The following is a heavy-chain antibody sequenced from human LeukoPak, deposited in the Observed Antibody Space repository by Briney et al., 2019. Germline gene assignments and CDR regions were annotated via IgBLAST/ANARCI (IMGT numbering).Heavy chain of an antibody. Sequence: GASVKVSCKASGYTFTSYGISWVRQAPGQGLEWMGWISAYNGNTNYAQKLQGRVTMTTDTSTSTAYMELRSLGSDDTAVYYCARDYFGEGPDAFDIWGQGTMVTVSS. CDR2: ISAYNGNT. J-gene: IGHJ3*02. V-gene: IGHV1-18*01. CDR3: ARDYFGEGPDAFDI. CDR1: GYTFTSYG. D-gene: IGHD3-10*01.